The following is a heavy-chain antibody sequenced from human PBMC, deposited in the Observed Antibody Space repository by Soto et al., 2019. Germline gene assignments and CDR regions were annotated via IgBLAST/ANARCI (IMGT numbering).Heavy chain of an antibody. Sequence: GGSLRLSCAASGFTFSSYGMHWVRQAPGKGLEWVAVIWYDGSNKYYADSVKGRFTISRDNSKNTLYLQMNSLRAEDTAVYYCARDRMVRGVNITYADYWGQGTLVTVSS. D-gene: IGHD3-10*01. J-gene: IGHJ4*02. V-gene: IGHV3-33*01. CDR3: ARDRMVRGVNITYADY. CDR2: IWYDGSNK. CDR1: GFTFSSYG.